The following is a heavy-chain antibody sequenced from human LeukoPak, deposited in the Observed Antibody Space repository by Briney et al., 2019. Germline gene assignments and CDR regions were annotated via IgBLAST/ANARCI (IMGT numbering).Heavy chain of an antibody. Sequence: PSGTLSLTCAVSGGSISSSNWWSWVRQPPGKGLEWIGEIYHSGSTNYNPSLKSRVTISVDKSKNQFSLKLSSVTAADTAVYYCARAPGAAAMVTLFDYWGQGTLVTVSS. V-gene: IGHV4-4*02. CDR1: GGSISSSNW. CDR3: ARAPGAAAMVTLFDY. D-gene: IGHD5-18*01. CDR2: IYHSGST. J-gene: IGHJ4*02.